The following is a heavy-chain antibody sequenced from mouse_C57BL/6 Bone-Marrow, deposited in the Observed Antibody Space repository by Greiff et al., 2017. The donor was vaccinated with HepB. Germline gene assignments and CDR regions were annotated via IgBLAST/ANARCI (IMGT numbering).Heavy chain of an antibody. D-gene: IGHD2-4*01. CDR3: ARDPFYDYDADWYFDV. J-gene: IGHJ1*03. CDR2: INPNNGGT. V-gene: IGHV1-18*01. Sequence: EVKLQQSGPELVKPGASVKIPCKASGYTFTDYNMDWVKQSHGKSLEWIGDINPNNGGTIYNQKFKGKATLTVDKSSSTAYMELRSLTSEDTAVYYCARDPFYDYDADWYFDVWGTGTTVTVSS. CDR1: GYTFTDYN.